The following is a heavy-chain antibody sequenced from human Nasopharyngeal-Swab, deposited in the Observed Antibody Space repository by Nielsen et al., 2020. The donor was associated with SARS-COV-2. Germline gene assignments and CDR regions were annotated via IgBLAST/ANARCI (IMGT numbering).Heavy chain of an antibody. V-gene: IGHV3-30*18. D-gene: IGHD2-15*01. CDR1: GFTFSSYG. CDR3: AKRGYLGYCSGGSCFFDY. Sequence: GESLKISCAASGFTFSSYGMHWVRQAPGKGLEWVAVISYDGSNKYYADSVKGRFTISRDNSKNTLYLQMNSLRAEDTAVYYCAKRGYLGYCSGGSCFFDYWGQGTLVTVSS. J-gene: IGHJ4*02. CDR2: ISYDGSNK.